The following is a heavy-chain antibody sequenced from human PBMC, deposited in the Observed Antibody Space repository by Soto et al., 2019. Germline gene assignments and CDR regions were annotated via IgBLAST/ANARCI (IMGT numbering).Heavy chain of an antibody. D-gene: IGHD3-9*01. Sequence: ASVKVSCKASGYTFTSYGISWVRQAPGQGHEWMGWISAYNGNTNYAQKLQGRVTMTTDTSTSTAYMELRSLRSDDTAVYYCARTAVLRYFDWLLAEGYYFDYWGQGTLVTVSS. J-gene: IGHJ4*02. CDR3: ARTAVLRYFDWLLAEGYYFDY. V-gene: IGHV1-18*01. CDR1: GYTFTSYG. CDR2: ISAYNGNT.